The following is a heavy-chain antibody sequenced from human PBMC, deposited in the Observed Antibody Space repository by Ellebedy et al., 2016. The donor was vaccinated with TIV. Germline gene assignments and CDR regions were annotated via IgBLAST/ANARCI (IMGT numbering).Heavy chain of an antibody. CDR1: GFTFSSYA. V-gene: IGHV3-23*01. CDR3: ASGDYGDYYHYGMDV. Sequence: GESLKISCAASGFTFSSYAMSWVRQAPGKGLEWVSAISGSGGSTYYADSVKGRFTISRDNSKDTLYLQMNSLRPEDTAVYYCASGDYGDYYHYGMDVWGQGTTVTVSS. D-gene: IGHD4-17*01. J-gene: IGHJ6*02. CDR2: ISGSGGST.